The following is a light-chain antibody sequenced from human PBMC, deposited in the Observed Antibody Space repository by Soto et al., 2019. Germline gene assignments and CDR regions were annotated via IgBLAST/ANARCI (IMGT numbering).Light chain of an antibody. Sequence: DIVMTQSPLSLPVTPGEPASISCRSSHSVLHSNGYNYLDWYLQKPGQSPQLLIYLGSNRASGVPDRFSGSGSGTDFTLKISRVEAEDVGVYYCMQALQTPPTFGQGTRLEI. CDR2: LGS. J-gene: IGKJ5*01. CDR1: HSVLHSNGYNY. CDR3: MQALQTPPT. V-gene: IGKV2-28*01.